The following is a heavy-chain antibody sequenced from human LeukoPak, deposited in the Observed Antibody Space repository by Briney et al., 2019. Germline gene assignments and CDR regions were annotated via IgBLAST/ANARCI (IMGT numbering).Heavy chain of an antibody. CDR2: IYYTGST. D-gene: IGHD2-15*01. Sequence: SETLSLTCNVSGGSITTYYWNWVRQSPGKGLEWIGYIYYTGSTSYNPSLKSRVTLSVDTARNQFSLKLTSVTAADTAVYYCARVIVVVVAATTYYFDYWGQGTLVTVSS. V-gene: IGHV4-59*01. CDR3: ARVIVVVVAATTYYFDY. CDR1: GGSITTYY. J-gene: IGHJ4*02.